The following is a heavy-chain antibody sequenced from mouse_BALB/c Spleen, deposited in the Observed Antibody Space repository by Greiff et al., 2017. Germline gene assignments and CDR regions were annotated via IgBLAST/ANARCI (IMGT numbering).Heavy chain of an antibody. D-gene: IGHD2-14*01. J-gene: IGHJ3*01. CDR3: ARWGRYDD. CDR2: IYPGSGST. CDR1: GYNFTSYW. Sequence: VQLQQSGAELVKPGTSVKLSCKASGYNFTSYWINWVKLRPGQGLEWIGDIYPGSGSTNYNEKFKSKATLTVDTSSSTAYMQLSSLASEDSALYYCARWGRYDDWGQGTLVTVSA. V-gene: IGHV1-55*01.